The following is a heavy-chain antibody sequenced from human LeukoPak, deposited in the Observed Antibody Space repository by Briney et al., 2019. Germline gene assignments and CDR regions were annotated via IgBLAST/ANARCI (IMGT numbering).Heavy chain of an antibody. CDR1: GFTFSSYW. CDR2: IKQDGSEK. V-gene: IGHV3-7*03. CDR3: AKDWTTVVTSQIFDY. J-gene: IGHJ4*02. Sequence: TGGSLRLSCAASGFTFSSYWMSWVRQAPGKGLEWVANIKQDGSEKYYVDSVKGRFTISRDNSKNTLYLQMNSLRAEDTAVYYCAKDWTTVVTSQIFDYWGQGTLVTVSS. D-gene: IGHD4-23*01.